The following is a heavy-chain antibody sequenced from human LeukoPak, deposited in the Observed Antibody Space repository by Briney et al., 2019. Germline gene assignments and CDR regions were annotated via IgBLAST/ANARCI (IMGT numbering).Heavy chain of an antibody. D-gene: IGHD4-17*01. CDR3: VRDRTTVTTFYFHH. Sequence: GGSLRLSCVVSGFTFSRHIISWVRQAPGKGLEWVSSISSSSSYIYYADSVKGRFTISRDNAKNSLYLQMNSLRAEDTAVYYCVRDRTTVTTFYFHHWGQGTLVTVSS. CDR1: GFTFSRHI. V-gene: IGHV3-21*01. J-gene: IGHJ1*01. CDR2: ISSSSSYI.